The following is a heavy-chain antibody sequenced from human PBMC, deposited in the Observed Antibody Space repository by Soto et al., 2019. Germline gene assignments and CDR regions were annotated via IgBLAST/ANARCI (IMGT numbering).Heavy chain of an antibody. Sequence: GGSLRLSCAASGFTFSSYWMSWVRQAPGKGLEWVANIKQDGSEKYYVDSVKGRFTISRDNAKNSLYLQMNSLRAEDTAVYYCARVDYYVSGSYYNPYYYYYYYMDVWGKGTTVTVSS. J-gene: IGHJ6*03. V-gene: IGHV3-7*01. CDR3: ARVDYYVSGSYYNPYYYYYYYMDV. CDR1: GFTFSSYW. CDR2: IKQDGSEK. D-gene: IGHD3-10*01.